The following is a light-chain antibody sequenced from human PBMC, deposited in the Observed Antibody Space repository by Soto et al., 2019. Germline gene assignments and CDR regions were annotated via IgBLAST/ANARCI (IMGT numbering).Light chain of an antibody. J-gene: IGKJ4*01. Sequence: EIVMTQSPATLSVSPGERVTLSCRASQSVSNNLAWYQQKPGQAPRLLIYGATATATGIPARFSGSGSGTEFTLTISSLLSEDFAVYYCQQHNDWPLTFGGGTKVEIK. CDR3: QQHNDWPLT. V-gene: IGKV3-15*01. CDR2: GAT. CDR1: QSVSNN.